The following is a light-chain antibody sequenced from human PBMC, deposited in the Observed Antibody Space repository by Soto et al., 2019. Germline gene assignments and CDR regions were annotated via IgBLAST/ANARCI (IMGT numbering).Light chain of an antibody. CDR1: QGIDNY. CDR3: QQDENLPLT. V-gene: IGKV1-33*01. CDR2: DSS. Sequence: DLQMTQSPSSLSASVGDRVTITCQASQGIDNYLKWYQQKPGKAPKLLIYDSSKFETGVPSRFSGSGAGTQFNFNISRLQTEDIATYYCQQDENLPLTFGGGTQGEIK. J-gene: IGKJ4*01.